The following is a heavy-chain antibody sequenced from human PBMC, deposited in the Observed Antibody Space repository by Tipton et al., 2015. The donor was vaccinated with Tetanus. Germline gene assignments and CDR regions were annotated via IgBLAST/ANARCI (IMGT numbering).Heavy chain of an antibody. CDR2: IIPIFGTA. CDR3: ARDNRGGNTRPLRFDI. CDR1: GGTFSSYA. Sequence: QVQLVQSGAEVRKPGSSVKVSCKASGGTFSSYAISWVRQAPGQGLEWMGGIIPIFGTANCAQKFQGRVTITADKSTSTAYMELSSLRSEDTAVYYCARDNRGGNTRPLRFDIWGQGTMVTVSS. V-gene: IGHV1-69*06. D-gene: IGHD2/OR15-2a*01. J-gene: IGHJ3*02.